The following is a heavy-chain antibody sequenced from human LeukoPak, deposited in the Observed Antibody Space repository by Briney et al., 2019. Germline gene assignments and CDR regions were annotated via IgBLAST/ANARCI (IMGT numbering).Heavy chain of an antibody. Sequence: GGSLRLSCAASGFSFSSSWMSWVRQAPGKGLEWVGNIQPDGSEQYPVDSVKGRFTISRDNARNSLFLQMNSLRVEDTAIYYCASQSYARFDPWGQGTLVTVSS. D-gene: IGHD3-16*01. J-gene: IGHJ5*02. CDR1: GFSFSSSW. V-gene: IGHV3-7*01. CDR3: ASQSYARFDP. CDR2: IQPDGSEQ.